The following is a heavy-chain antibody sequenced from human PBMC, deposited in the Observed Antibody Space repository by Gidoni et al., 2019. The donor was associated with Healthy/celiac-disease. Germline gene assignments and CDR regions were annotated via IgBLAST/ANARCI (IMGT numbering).Heavy chain of an antibody. V-gene: IGHV4-34*01. D-gene: IGHD4-17*01. CDR1: AGSSSGSY. CDR2: INHSGST. CDR3: ARGWFENGDAPGDYYYGMDV. Sequence: VQLQQWGAGLLKPSATPAPSCAADAGSSSGSYWSWIRQPPGKGLEWIGEINHSGSTNYNPSLKSRVTISVDTSKTQFSLKLSSVTAADTAVYYCARGWFENGDAPGDYYYGMDVWGQGTTVTVSS. J-gene: IGHJ6*02.